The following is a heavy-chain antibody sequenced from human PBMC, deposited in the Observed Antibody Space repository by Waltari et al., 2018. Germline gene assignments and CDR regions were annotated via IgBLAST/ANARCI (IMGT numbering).Heavy chain of an antibody. CDR3: ARDYCTNGVCSRYYFDY. CDR2: INPNSGGT. Sequence: QVQLVQSGAEVKKPGASVKVSCKASGYTFTGYYMHWVRQAPGQGLEWMGWINPNSGGTNYAQKFQGRVTMTRDTSISTAYMELSRLGSDDTAVYYCARDYCTNGVCSRYYFDYWGQGTLVTVSS. CDR1: GYTFTGYY. V-gene: IGHV1-2*02. D-gene: IGHD2-8*01. J-gene: IGHJ4*02.